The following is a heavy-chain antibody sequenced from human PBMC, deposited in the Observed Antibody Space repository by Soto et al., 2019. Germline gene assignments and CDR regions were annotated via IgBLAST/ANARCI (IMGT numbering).Heavy chain of an antibody. Sequence: EVQLVDSGGGLVQPGGSLRLSCAASGFTVSSNYMSWVRQAPGKGLEWVSLIYSGGSTYYADSVKGRFIISRDNSKNTLYLQMNSLRAEDTAVYCCARAGGRPGGTNWYLDLWGRGTLVTVSS. CDR2: IYSGGST. CDR3: ARAGGRPGGTNWYLDL. CDR1: GFTVSSNY. V-gene: IGHV3-66*01. J-gene: IGHJ2*01. D-gene: IGHD3-10*01.